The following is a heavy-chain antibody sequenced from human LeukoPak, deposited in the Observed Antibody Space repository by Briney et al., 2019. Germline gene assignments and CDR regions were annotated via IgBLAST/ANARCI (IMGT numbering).Heavy chain of an antibody. V-gene: IGHV3-23*01. CDR2: ISNNGGYT. D-gene: IGHD2-15*01. Sequence: GGSLRLSCAASGFTFSSSAMSWVRQAPGKGLEWVSAISNNGGYTYYADSVQGRFTVSRDNSKSTLWLQMNSLRAEDTAVYYCAKQLGYCSDGSCYFPYWGQGTLVTVSS. CDR3: AKQLGYCSDGSCYFPY. J-gene: IGHJ4*02. CDR1: GFTFSSSA.